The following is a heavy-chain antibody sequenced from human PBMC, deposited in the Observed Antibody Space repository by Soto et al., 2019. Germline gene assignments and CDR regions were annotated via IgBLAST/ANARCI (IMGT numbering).Heavy chain of an antibody. CDR1: GGSFNSGDSS. CDR2: IDHSGST. D-gene: IGHD4-17*01. J-gene: IGHJ5*02. CDR3: ASRGGVVAQGDNGGFEP. Sequence: QLQLRQSGSGLVQPSQTLSLTCVVYGGSFNSGDSSWSWIRHPPGKGLEWIGYIDHSGSTYYTPSLQSRVTISLDRYTQQFALGLNVVTAESTAVDYYASRGGVVAQGDNGGFEPWCQGTLVTVCS. V-gene: IGHV4-30-2*01.